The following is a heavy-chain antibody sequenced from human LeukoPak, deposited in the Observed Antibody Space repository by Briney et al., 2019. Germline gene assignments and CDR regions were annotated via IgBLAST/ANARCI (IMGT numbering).Heavy chain of an antibody. V-gene: IGHV4-39*01. CDR1: GGSVTDPGYY. Sequence: SETLSLTCTVSGGSVTDPGYYWGWVRQPPGKELEWIASVHSSGNTYYKSSLKSRVTISLGTSHKQISLSLTSVAASDTAVYFCARHGLQRFDYWGQGTLVPVSS. J-gene: IGHJ4*02. D-gene: IGHD2-2*01. CDR3: ARHGLQRFDY. CDR2: VHSSGNT.